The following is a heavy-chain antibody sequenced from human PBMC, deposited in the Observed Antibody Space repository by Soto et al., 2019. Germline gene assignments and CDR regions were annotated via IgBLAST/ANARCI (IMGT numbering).Heavy chain of an antibody. CDR3: VQSRCGGDCLEIYSSHAYNGLDG. Sequence: QVTLKESGPPLVKPTQTLTLTCTVSGLSLRTTGVGVGWVRQPPGKALEGLALLYWDDDKRYSPSLRSRLTIAREHSDNPVVLTMTNSDTVVTATYYCVQSRCGGDCLEIYSSHAYNGLDGWGQGTTVTVSS. CDR2: LYWDDDK. J-gene: IGHJ6*02. V-gene: IGHV2-5*02. D-gene: IGHD2-21*02. CDR1: GLSLRTTGVG.